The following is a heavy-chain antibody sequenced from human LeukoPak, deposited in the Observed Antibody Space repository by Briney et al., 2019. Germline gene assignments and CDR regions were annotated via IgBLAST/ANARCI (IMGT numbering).Heavy chain of an antibody. V-gene: IGHV1-2*06. CDR3: ARSIAVAGTKAFDI. Sequence: ASVKVSCKAYGYTFTAYYMYWVRQAPGQGLECMGRINPNSGGTNYAQKFQGRVTMTRDTSISTAYMELSRLRSDDTAVYYCARSIAVAGTKAFDIWGQGTMVTVSS. CDR2: INPNSGGT. D-gene: IGHD6-19*01. CDR1: GYTFTAYY. J-gene: IGHJ3*02.